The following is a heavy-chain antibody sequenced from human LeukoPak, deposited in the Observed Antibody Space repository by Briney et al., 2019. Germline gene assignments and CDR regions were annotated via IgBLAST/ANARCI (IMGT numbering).Heavy chain of an antibody. V-gene: IGHV4-4*09. CDR1: GGSISSYY. D-gene: IGHD1-26*01. J-gene: IGHJ4*02. Sequence: SETLSLTCTVSGGSISSYYWSWLRQPPGKGLEWIGYIYTSGSTNYNPSLKSRVTISVDTSKNQFSLKLSSVTAADTAVYYCARRGSYYEYYFDYWGQGTLVTVSS. CDR2: IYTSGST. CDR3: ARRGSYYEYYFDY.